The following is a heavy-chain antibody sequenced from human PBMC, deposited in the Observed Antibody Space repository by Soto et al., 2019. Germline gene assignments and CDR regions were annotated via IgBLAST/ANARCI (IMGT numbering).Heavy chain of an antibody. V-gene: IGHV1-8*01. CDR2: MNPNSGNT. Sequence: ASVKVSCKASGYTFTSYDINWVRQATGQGLEWMGWMNPNSGNTGYAQKFQGRVTMTRNTSISTAYMELSSLRSEDTAVYYCAXRRNYDFWSGYYTWFDPWGQGTLVTVSS. D-gene: IGHD3-3*01. J-gene: IGHJ5*02. CDR1: GYTFTSYD. CDR3: AXRRNYDFWSGYYTWFDP.